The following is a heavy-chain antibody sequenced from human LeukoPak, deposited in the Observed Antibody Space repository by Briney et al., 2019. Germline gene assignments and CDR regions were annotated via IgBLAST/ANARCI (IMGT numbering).Heavy chain of an antibody. CDR3: ARGTWTQAAWFDP. CDR2: VSTRGNT. V-gene: IGHV4-4*07. J-gene: IGHJ5*02. D-gene: IGHD5-18*01. CDR1: GVSITSNY. Sequence: PSETLSLTCSVSGVSITSNYWTWIRQPAGRGLEWIGRVSTRGNTNYNPSLKSRVTMSVDTPKNLFSLKLSSVTAADTAVYYCARGTWTQAAWFDPWGQGTLVTVSS.